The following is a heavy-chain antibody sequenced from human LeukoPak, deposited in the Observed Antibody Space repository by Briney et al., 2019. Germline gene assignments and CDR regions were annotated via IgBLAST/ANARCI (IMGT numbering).Heavy chain of an antibody. J-gene: IGHJ4*02. D-gene: IGHD5-18*01. V-gene: IGHV2-70*11. CDR2: IDWDDDK. CDR3: ARLNEYSYGPHFGY. CDR1: GFSLSTSGMC. Sequence: SGPALVKPTQTLTLTCTFSGFSLSTSGMCVSWIRQPPGKALEWLARIDWDDDKYYSTSLKTRLTISKDTSKNQVVLTMTNMDPVDTATYYCARLNEYSYGPHFGYWGQGTLVTVSS.